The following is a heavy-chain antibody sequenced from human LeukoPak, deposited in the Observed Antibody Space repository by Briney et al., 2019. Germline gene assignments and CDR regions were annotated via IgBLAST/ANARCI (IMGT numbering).Heavy chain of an antibody. Sequence: GGSLRLSCAASGFTFSSYSMNWVRQAPGKGLEWVSSISSSSSYIYYADSVKGRFTISRDNAKNSLYLQMNSLRAEDTAVYYCARDYGDYPGTHAFDIWGQGTMVTVSS. V-gene: IGHV3-21*01. CDR3: ARDYGDYPGTHAFDI. CDR2: ISSSSSYI. J-gene: IGHJ3*02. CDR1: GFTFSSYS. D-gene: IGHD4-17*01.